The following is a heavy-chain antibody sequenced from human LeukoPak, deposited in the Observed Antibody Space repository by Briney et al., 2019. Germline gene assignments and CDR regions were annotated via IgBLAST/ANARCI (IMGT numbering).Heavy chain of an antibody. J-gene: IGHJ5*02. CDR3: ARTQRQRGYYGINWFDP. CDR1: GFTFSSYS. V-gene: IGHV3-48*01. D-gene: IGHD3-3*01. CDR2: ISSSSSTI. Sequence: QPGRSLRLSCAASGFTFSSYSMNWVRQAPGKGLEWVSYISSSSSTIYYADSVKGRFTISRDNAKNSLYLQMNSLRAEDTAVYYCARTQRQRGYYGINWFDPWGQGTLVTVSS.